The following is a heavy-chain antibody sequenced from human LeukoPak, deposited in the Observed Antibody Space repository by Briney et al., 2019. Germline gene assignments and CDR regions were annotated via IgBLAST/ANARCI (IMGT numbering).Heavy chain of an antibody. V-gene: IGHV4-34*01. J-gene: IGHJ4*02. Sequence: PSETLSLTCAVYGGSFSGYYWSWIRQPPGKGLEWIGEINHSGSTNYNPSLKSRVTISVDTSKNQFSLKLSSVTAADTAVYYCAHPAWELTLWGQGTLSPSPQ. CDR1: GGSFSGYY. CDR2: INHSGST. D-gene: IGHD1-26*01. CDR3: AHPAWELTL.